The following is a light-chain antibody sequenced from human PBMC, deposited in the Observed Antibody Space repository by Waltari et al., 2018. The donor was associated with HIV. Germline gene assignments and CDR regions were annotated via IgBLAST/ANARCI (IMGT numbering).Light chain of an antibody. V-gene: IGLV3-21*04. J-gene: IGLJ3*02. Sequence: SSALTQPPSVSVAPGKTARITCGGENIERNSVHWDHQKPVQVPLLVTYYGTYRHQGIVVRLTVAKLADTATLTIGRGGHVDEADYFSQVWDSTPAQGVFGGRTRLTV. CDR2: YGT. CDR3: QVWDSTPAQGV. CDR1: NIERNS.